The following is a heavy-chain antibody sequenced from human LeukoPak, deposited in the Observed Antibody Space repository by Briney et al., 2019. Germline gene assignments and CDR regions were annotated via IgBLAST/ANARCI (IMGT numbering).Heavy chain of an antibody. J-gene: IGHJ1*01. CDR2: IKKDGSEK. Sequence: GGSLRLSCAASGFSFSNYWMTWVRQAPGKGLEWVANIKKDGSEKYYVDSVKGRFTISRDNAKNSLYLQINSLRAEDTAVYYCARDLMGASHYFQHWGQGTLVTVSS. CDR1: GFSFSNYW. D-gene: IGHD1-26*01. V-gene: IGHV3-7*01. CDR3: ARDLMGASHYFQH.